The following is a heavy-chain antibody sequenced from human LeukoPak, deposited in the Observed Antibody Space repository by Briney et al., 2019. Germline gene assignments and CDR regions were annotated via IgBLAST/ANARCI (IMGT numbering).Heavy chain of an antibody. CDR3: ARDPSYSENLDY. V-gene: IGHV3-74*01. CDR1: GFTFSSYW. J-gene: IGHJ4*02. CDR2: INSDGSST. D-gene: IGHD1-26*01. Sequence: GGSLRLSCAASGFTFSSYWMHWVCQAPGKGLVWVSRINSDGSSTTYADSVKGRFTISRDNAKNTLYLQMNSLRAEDTAAYYCARDPSYSENLDYWGQGTLVTVSS.